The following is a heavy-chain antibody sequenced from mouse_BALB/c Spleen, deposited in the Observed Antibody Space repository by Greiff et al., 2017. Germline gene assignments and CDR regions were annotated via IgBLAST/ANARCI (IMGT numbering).Heavy chain of an antibody. J-gene: IGHJ4*01. CDR3: ARDHYYAMDY. V-gene: IGHV7-3*02. CDR2: IRNNANGYTT. CDR1: GFTFTDYY. Sequence: EVKLMESGGGLVQPGGSLRLSCATSGFTFTDYYMSWVRQPPGKALEWLGFIRNNANGYTTEYSASVKGRFTISRDNSQSILYLQMNTLRAEDSATYYCARDHYYAMDYWGQGTSVTVSS.